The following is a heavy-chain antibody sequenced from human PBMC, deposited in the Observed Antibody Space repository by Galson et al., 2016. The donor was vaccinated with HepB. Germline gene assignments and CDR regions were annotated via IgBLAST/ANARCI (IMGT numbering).Heavy chain of an antibody. D-gene: IGHD2-15*01. J-gene: IGHJ5*02. CDR3: ARHSRGEDIP. V-gene: IGHV5-51*01. CDR2: IYPGDSDT. Sequence: QSGAEVKKPGESLKISCKASGYKFTSYWIAWVRQTPGKGLEWIGIIYPGDSDTRYSPSFQGQVTISVDKSINTAYLRWSSLRASDSAMYYCARHSRGEDIPWGQGTLVTVSS. CDR1: GYKFTSYW.